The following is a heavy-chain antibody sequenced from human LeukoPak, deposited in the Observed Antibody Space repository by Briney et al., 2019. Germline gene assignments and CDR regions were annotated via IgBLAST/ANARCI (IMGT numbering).Heavy chain of an antibody. CDR3: ARLGVVFDY. CDR2: ISYDGSNK. V-gene: IGHV3-30-3*01. D-gene: IGHD3-3*01. J-gene: IGHJ4*02. Sequence: GGSLRLSCVASGFTFSSYAMHWVRQAPGKGLEWVAVISYDGSNKYYADSVKGRFTISRDNSKNTLYLQMNSLRAEDTAVYYCARLGVVFDYWGQGTLVTVSS. CDR1: GFTFSSYA.